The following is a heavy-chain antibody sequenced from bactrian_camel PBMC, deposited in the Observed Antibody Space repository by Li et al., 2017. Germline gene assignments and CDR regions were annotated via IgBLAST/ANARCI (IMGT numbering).Heavy chain of an antibody. Sequence: VQLVESGGGSVQAGFTESGNYVAWFRQAEGKEREGVAGIAERDGSTFYGASVKGRFTIRHDVAKHMLYLEMNGLKFDDTAMYYCAIGYECPGLDRDNFGYWGQGTQVTVS. CDR1: FTESGNY. V-gene: IGHV3S28*01. J-gene: IGHJ4*01. D-gene: IGHD3*01. CDR2: IAERDGST. CDR3: AIGYECPGLDRDNFGY.